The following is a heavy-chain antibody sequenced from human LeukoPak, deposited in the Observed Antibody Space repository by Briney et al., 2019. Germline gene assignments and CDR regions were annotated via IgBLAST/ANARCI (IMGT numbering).Heavy chain of an antibody. CDR2: IKSKTDGGTT. D-gene: IGHD1-26*01. V-gene: IGHV3-15*01. Sequence: GGSLRLSCAASGFTFSNAWMSWVRQAPGKGLEWVGRIKSKTDGGTTDYAAPVKGRFTISRDDSKNTLYLQMNSLKTEDTAVYYCTTSGSYWDGPPFDTWGQGTMVTVSS. J-gene: IGHJ3*02. CDR1: GFTFSNAW. CDR3: TTSGSYWDGPPFDT.